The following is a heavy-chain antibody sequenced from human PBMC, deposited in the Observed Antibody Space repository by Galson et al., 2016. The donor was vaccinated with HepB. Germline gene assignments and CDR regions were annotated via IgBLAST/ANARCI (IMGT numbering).Heavy chain of an antibody. CDR2: IYDSGNT. D-gene: IGHD3-22*01. V-gene: IGHV4-59*01. CDR3: ARSGTYYIFDY. J-gene: IGHJ4*02. Sequence: LSLTCTVSGDSITSYRWSWIRQPPGKGLEWIGYIYDSGNTNYNPSLKSRVTLSVDTSKNRISLKLTSVTAADTAVYYCARSGTYYIFDYWGQGILVTVSS. CDR1: GDSITSYR.